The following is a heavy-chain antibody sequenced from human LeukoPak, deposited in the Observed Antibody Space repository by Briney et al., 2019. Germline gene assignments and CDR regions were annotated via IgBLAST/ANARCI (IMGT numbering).Heavy chain of an antibody. V-gene: IGHV3-11*01. CDR2: ISSSGSTI. D-gene: IGHD1-1*01. CDR1: GFTFSDYY. CDR3: ARDLAPQHSNGMDV. J-gene: IGHJ6*02. Sequence: GGSLRLSCAASGFTFSDYYMSWIRQAPGKGLEWVSYISSSGSTIYYADSVKGRFTISRDNAKNSLYLQMNSLRAEDTAVYYCARDLAPQHSNGMDVWGQGTTVTVSS.